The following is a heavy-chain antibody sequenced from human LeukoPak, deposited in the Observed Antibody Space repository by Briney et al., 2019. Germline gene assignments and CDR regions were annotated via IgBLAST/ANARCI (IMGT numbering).Heavy chain of an antibody. CDR2: ISGSTYGT. J-gene: IGHJ4*02. D-gene: IGHD6-25*01. CDR3: VRSGRGTYFYFDW. CDR1: GYMLARYG. Sequence: ASVTVSCAASGYMLARYGMSWMRQAPGQGPEWVGWISGSTYGTRYAQKFQGRVSMTQDTSANIVYMELKRLTSDDTAVYYCVRSGRGTYFYFDWWGQGTRVTVSS. V-gene: IGHV1-18*01.